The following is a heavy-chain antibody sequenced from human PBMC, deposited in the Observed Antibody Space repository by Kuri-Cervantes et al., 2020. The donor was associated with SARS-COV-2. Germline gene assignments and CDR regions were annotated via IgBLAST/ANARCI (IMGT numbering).Heavy chain of an antibody. D-gene: IGHD3-16*01. CDR2: IYYTGST. V-gene: IGHV4-39*01. CDR3: ARSLIAGAVPGDH. J-gene: IGHJ4*02. CDR1: GDSFGSSSYY. Sequence: ESLKISCTVSGDSFGSSSYYWDWIRQPPGKGLEWIGSIYYTGSTPYNAALKSRVTIPLDTFKNQFSLKVRSVTAADTAVYFCARSLIAGAVPGDHWGQGTLVTVSS.